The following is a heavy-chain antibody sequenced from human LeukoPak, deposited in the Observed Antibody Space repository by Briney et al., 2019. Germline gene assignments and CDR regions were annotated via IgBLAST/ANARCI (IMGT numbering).Heavy chain of an antibody. CDR2: MNPNSGNR. D-gene: IGHD3-10*01. J-gene: IGHJ5*02. Sequence: PRASVKVSCKASGYTFTSYDINWARQATGQGLEWMGWMNPNSGNRGYAQKFQGRVTMTRNTSISTAYMELSSLRSDDTAVYYCARGSEWVYGSGRGWFDPWGQGTLVTVSS. V-gene: IGHV1-8*01. CDR1: GYTFTSYD. CDR3: ARGSEWVYGSGRGWFDP.